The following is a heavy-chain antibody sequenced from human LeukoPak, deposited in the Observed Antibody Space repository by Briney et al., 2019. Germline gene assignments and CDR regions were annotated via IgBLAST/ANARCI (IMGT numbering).Heavy chain of an antibody. CDR1: GFTFCSYG. J-gene: IGHJ4*02. D-gene: IGHD4-17*01. CDR2: IRYDGSNK. Sequence: GGSLRLSCAASGFTFCSYGMHWVRQAPGKGLEWVAFIRYDGSNKYYADSVKGRFTISRDNSKNTLYLQMNSLRAEDTAVYYCARRDDYGDYGGLAFDYWGQGTLVTVSS. V-gene: IGHV3-30*02. CDR3: ARRDDYGDYGGLAFDY.